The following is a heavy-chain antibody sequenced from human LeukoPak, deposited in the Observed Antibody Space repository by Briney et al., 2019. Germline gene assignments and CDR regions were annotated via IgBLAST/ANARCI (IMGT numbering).Heavy chain of an antibody. CDR1: GYTFTSYG. CDR2: ISAYNGNT. J-gene: IGHJ4*02. V-gene: IGHV1-18*01. CDR3: ARKVYSSDTYYFDY. D-gene: IGHD3-22*01. Sequence: ASVKVSCKASGYTFTSYGISWVRQAPGQGLEWMGWISAYNGNTNYAQKLQGRVTMTTDTSTSTAYMELRSLRPDDTAVYYCARKVYSSDTYYFDYWGQGTLVTVSS.